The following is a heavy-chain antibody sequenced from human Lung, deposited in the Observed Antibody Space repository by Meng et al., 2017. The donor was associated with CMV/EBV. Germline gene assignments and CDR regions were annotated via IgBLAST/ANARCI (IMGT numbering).Heavy chain of an antibody. V-gene: IGHV3-21*01. Sequence: LTXXAFGFTFSSFSMNWVRQAPGKGLEWVSSINSISTFIYYADSVKGRFTISRDNAKNSLYLHMSSLRAEDTAVYYCVRDRLGGRLFDYWGQGTLVTVSS. CDR2: INSISTFI. CDR1: GFTFSSFS. CDR3: VRDRLGGRLFDY. J-gene: IGHJ4*02. D-gene: IGHD2-15*01.